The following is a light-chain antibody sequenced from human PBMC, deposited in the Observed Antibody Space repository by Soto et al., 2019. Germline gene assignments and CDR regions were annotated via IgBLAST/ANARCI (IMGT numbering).Light chain of an antibody. CDR1: QSVRSS. CDR2: GAS. CDR3: QQYDNWWT. V-gene: IGKV3-15*01. J-gene: IGKJ1*01. Sequence: EMVMTQSPATLSVSPGERATLSCRASQSVRSSLAWYQQKPGQPPRLLIYGASTRATGVPARFSGSGSGTEFTLTISSLQSEDFAVYYGQQYDNWWTFGQGTKVEIK.